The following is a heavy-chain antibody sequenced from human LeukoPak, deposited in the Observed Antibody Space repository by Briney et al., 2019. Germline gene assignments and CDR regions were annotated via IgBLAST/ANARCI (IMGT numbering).Heavy chain of an antibody. J-gene: IGHJ4*02. V-gene: IGHV3-48*01. D-gene: IGHD3-10*01. CDR1: GFTFSSYS. CDR3: ARGSKPIGY. Sequence: PGGSLRLSCAASGFTFSSYSMNWVRQAPGKGLEWVSYISSSSSTIYYADSVKGRFTISRDNAKNSLYLQMNSLRAEDTAVYYCARGSKPIGYWGQGTLVTVSS. CDR2: ISSSSSTI.